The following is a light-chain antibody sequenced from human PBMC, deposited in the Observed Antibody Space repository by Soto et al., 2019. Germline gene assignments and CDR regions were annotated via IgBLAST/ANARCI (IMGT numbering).Light chain of an antibody. Sequence: QSVLTQPPSASGTPGQRVTISCSGSSSSIGSNTVNWYQQLPGTAPTLLIYTNNQRPSGVPDRFSGSKSGTSASLAISGLQSEDEADYYCAAWDDSLNGIFVFGTGTKLTVL. J-gene: IGLJ1*01. CDR1: SSSIGSNT. CDR2: TNN. V-gene: IGLV1-44*01. CDR3: AAWDDSLNGIFV.